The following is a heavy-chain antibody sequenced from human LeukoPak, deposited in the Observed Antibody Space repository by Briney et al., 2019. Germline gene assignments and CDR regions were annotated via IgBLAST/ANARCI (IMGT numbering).Heavy chain of an antibody. CDR3: ARGSSSSGLYYYYYMDV. D-gene: IGHD6-6*01. V-gene: IGHV4-61*02. J-gene: IGHJ6*03. Sequence: SQTLSLTCTVSGGSISSGSYYWSWIRQPAGKGLEWIGRIYTSGSTNYNPSLKSRVTISVDTSKNQFSLKLSSVTAADTAVYYCARGSSSSGLYYYYYMDVWGKGTTVTVSS. CDR2: IYTSGST. CDR1: GGSISSGSYY.